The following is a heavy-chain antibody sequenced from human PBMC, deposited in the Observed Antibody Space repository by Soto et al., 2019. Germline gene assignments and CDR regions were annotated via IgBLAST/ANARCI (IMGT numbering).Heavy chain of an antibody. CDR2: IKQDESET. J-gene: IGHJ4*02. CDR3: VRGGRYSRV. D-gene: IGHD6-13*01. CDR1: GFTFSSYW. V-gene: IGHV3-7*05. Sequence: DVQLVESGGGLVQPGGSLRLSCAASGFTFSSYWMSWVRQAQGRGLERVATIKQDESETYYVVSVKGRFTISRDNAKNSVYLQMNSLRAEDTAVYYCVRGGRYSRVWGQGIQVTVSS.